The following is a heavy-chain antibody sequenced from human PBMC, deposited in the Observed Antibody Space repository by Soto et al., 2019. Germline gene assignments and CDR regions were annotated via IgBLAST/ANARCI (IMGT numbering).Heavy chain of an antibody. CDR3: ARSFMITFGGVIVPYYFDY. V-gene: IGHV1-2*02. J-gene: IGHJ4*02. CDR2: INPNSGGT. D-gene: IGHD3-16*02. Sequence: QVQLVQSGAEVKKPGASVKVSCKASGYTFTGYYMHWVRQAPGQGLEWMGWINPNSGGTNYEQKFQGRVTMTRDTSISTAYMELSRLRSDDTAVYYCARSFMITFGGVIVPYYFDYWGQGTLVTVSS. CDR1: GYTFTGYY.